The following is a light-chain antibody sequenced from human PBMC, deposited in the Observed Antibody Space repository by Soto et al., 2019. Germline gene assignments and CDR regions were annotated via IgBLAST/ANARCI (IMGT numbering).Light chain of an antibody. Sequence: QSALTQPASVSGSPGQSITISCTGTSSDVGGYNYVSWYQQHPGKAPKLMIYEVNNRPSGVSNRFSGSKSGNTASLTISGLQADDDANYYCTSYTSSSTRVIFRGGTKLTVL. CDR1: SSDVGGYNY. CDR3: TSYTSSSTRVI. V-gene: IGLV2-14*01. CDR2: EVN. J-gene: IGLJ2*01.